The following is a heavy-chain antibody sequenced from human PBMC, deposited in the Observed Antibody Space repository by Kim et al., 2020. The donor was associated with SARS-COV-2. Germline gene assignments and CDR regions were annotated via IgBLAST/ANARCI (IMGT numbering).Heavy chain of an antibody. CDR3: AKDSESGFGESPRNYYYGMDV. V-gene: IGHV3-30*18. CDR2: ISYDGSNK. D-gene: IGHD3-10*01. CDR1: GFTFSSYG. J-gene: IGHJ6*02. Sequence: GGSLRLSCAASGFTFSSYGMHWVRQAPGKGLEWVAVISYDGSNKYYADSVKGRFTISRDNSKNTLYLQMNSLRAEDTAVYYCAKDSESGFGESPRNYYYGMDVWGQGTTVTVSS.